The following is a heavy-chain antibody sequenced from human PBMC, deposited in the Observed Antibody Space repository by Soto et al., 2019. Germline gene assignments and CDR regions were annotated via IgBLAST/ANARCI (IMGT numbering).Heavy chain of an antibody. Sequence: SETLSLTCTVSGGSVSSGSYYWSWIRQPPGKRLEWIGYIYYSGSTNYNPSLKSRVTISVDTSKNQFSLKLSSVTAADTAVYYCARGEWLVHADYWGQGTLVTVSS. CDR3: ARGEWLVHADY. J-gene: IGHJ4*02. D-gene: IGHD6-19*01. CDR2: IYYSGST. CDR1: GGSVSSGSYY. V-gene: IGHV4-61*01.